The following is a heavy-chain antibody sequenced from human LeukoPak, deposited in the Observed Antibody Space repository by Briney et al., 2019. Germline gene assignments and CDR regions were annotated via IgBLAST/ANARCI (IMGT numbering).Heavy chain of an antibody. D-gene: IGHD4-23*01. J-gene: IGHJ3*02. Sequence: GGSLRLSCAASGFTFDDYGMSWVRQAPGKGLEWVSGINWNGGSTGYADSVKGRFTISRDNAKNSLYLQMNSLRAEDTALYYCAKNYGGSPHDAFDIWGQGTMVTVSS. CDR1: GFTFDDYG. V-gene: IGHV3-20*04. CDR2: INWNGGST. CDR3: AKNYGGSPHDAFDI.